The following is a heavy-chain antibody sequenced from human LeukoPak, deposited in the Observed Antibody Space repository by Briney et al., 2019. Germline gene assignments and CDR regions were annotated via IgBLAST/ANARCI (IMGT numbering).Heavy chain of an antibody. CDR3: AKAVPYYDILTGYLGGFDY. J-gene: IGHJ4*02. Sequence: GRSLRLSCAASGFTFSSYAMSWVRQAPGKGLEWVSAISGSGGSTYYADSVKGRFTISRDNSKNTLYLQMNSLRAEDTAVYYCAKAVPYYDILTGYLGGFDYWGQGTLVTVSS. CDR2: ISGSGGST. D-gene: IGHD3-9*01. V-gene: IGHV3-23*01. CDR1: GFTFSSYA.